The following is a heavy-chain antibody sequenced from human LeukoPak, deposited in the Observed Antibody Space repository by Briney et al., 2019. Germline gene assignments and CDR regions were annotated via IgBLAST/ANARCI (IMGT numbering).Heavy chain of an antibody. CDR1: GGSFSGYY. CDR3: ARATKPVGASDY. Sequence: PSETLSLTCAVYGGSFSGYYWSWIRQPPGKGLEWIGEINHSGSTNYNPSLKSRVTISVDTSKNQFSLKLSSVTAADTAVYYCARATKPVGASDYWGQGTLVTVSS. D-gene: IGHD1-26*01. CDR2: INHSGST. V-gene: IGHV4-34*01. J-gene: IGHJ4*02.